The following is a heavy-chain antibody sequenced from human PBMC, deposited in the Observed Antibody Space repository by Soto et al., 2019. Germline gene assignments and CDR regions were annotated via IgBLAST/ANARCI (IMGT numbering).Heavy chain of an antibody. CDR2: ISSSGSTT. CDR1: AFTFSGYT. J-gene: IGHJ4*02. CDR3: ARGIGKPYFDS. V-gene: IGHV3-48*02. Sequence: PRLSCAASAFTFSGYTMNWVRQAPGKGLEWLSYISSSGSTTYYADSVKGRFTIPRDNARNALFLQMSSLRDEDTAVYYCARGIGKPYFDSWGQGALVTVSS. D-gene: IGHD1-1*01.